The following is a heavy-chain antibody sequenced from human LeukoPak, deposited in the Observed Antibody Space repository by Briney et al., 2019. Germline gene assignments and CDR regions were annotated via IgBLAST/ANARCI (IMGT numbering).Heavy chain of an antibody. CDR3: AIIPYYDILTGYYSSFDY. Sequence: GGSLRLSYAASGFSFDDYAMHWVRQVPGKGLEWVSLITGDGGSTYYADSVKGRFTISRDNSKSSLYLQMNSLRTEDTALYYCAIIPYYDILTGYYSSFDYWGQGALVTVSS. J-gene: IGHJ4*02. CDR1: GFSFDDYA. V-gene: IGHV3-43*02. D-gene: IGHD3-9*01. CDR2: ITGDGGST.